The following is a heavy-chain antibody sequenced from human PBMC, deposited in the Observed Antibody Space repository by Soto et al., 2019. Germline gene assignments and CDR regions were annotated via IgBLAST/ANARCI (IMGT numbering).Heavy chain of an antibody. CDR3: ATSLGYTSGWEFDY. CDR2: ISPHNGNT. V-gene: IGHV1-18*01. D-gene: IGHD6-19*01. J-gene: IGHJ4*02. CDR1: GYAFAIYG. Sequence: ASVKVYCKASGYAFAIYGINCVRQSPGQGLEWMGWISPHNGNTNYEQNLQGRVTMTTDTSTSTAFMDLRSLRSDDTAVYYCATSLGYTSGWEFDYWGQGTLVTVSS.